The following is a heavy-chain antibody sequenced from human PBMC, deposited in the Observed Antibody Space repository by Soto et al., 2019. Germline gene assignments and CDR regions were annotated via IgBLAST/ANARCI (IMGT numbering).Heavy chain of an antibody. CDR3: VRVWGGGAGKCYESQVMAV. CDR1: GGPINSGGHS. Sequence: SQRRSRTCTLAGGPINSGGHSWWWIRQPPGRGLEWTGYIYASGSTSHNPSLSSRVTISVDRSKNQFSLKLKSTTDADTAVYYCVRVWGGGAGKCYESQVMAVWGRGTTVTGYS. J-gene: IGHJ6*02. V-gene: IGHV4-30-2*01. CDR2: IYASGST. D-gene: IGHD3-16*01.